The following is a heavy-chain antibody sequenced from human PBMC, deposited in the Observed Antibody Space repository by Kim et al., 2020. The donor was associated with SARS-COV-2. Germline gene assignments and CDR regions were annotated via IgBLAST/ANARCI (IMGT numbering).Heavy chain of an antibody. CDR2: IRRKVYGETA. J-gene: IGHJ4*02. V-gene: IGHV3-49*04. D-gene: IGHD3-16*01. CDR3: SRMGVPFDY. Sequence: GGSLRLSCSTSGFTFDEYDFSWVRQAPGKGLEWVAFIRRKVYGETARYATSVIGRSTVSRDDSKNIAYLQINSLKTEDTAVYYCSRMGVPFDYWGQGTLVTVSS. CDR1: GFTFDEYD.